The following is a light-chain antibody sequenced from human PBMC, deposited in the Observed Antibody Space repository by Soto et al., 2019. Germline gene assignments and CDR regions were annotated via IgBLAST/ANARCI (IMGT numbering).Light chain of an antibody. J-gene: IGLJ2*01. CDR2: DTH. CDR3: GTWDTRLSVVV. V-gene: IGLV1-51*01. CDR1: GSNIGKND. Sequence: QSVLTQPPSVSAAPGQKVTISCSGSGSNIGKNDVSWYLPLPGAAPKLLIYDTHKRPSGIPDRFSGSKSGTSATLGIPGLQTGDEADYFCGTWDTRLSVVVFGGGTKRTVL.